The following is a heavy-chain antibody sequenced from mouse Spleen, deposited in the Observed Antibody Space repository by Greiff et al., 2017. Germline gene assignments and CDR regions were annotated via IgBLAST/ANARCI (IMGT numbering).Heavy chain of an antibody. Sequence: QVQLKESGPGLVPPSQSLSITCTVSGFSLTSYGVHWVRQSPGKGLEWLGVIWSGGSTDYNAAFISRLSISKDNSKSQVFFKMNSLQGDDTAIYYCARERELLRWEFAYWGQGTLVTVSA. D-gene: IGHD1-1*01. V-gene: IGHV2-4-1*01. J-gene: IGHJ3*01. CDR1: GFSLTSYG. CDR2: IWSGGST. CDR3: ARERELLRWEFAY.